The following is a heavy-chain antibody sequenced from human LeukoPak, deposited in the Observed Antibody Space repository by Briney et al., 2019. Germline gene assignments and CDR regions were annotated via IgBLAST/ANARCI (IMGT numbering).Heavy chain of an antibody. Sequence: ASVKVSCKASGYTFTSYGISWVRQAPGQGHEWMGWISAYNGNTNYAQKLQGRVTMTTDTSTSTAYMELRSLRSDDTAVYYCARVTPYYGSGSYYPEGSFDYWSQGTLVTVSS. CDR3: ARVTPYYGSGSYYPEGSFDY. V-gene: IGHV1-18*01. CDR1: GYTFTSYG. D-gene: IGHD3-10*01. J-gene: IGHJ4*02. CDR2: ISAYNGNT.